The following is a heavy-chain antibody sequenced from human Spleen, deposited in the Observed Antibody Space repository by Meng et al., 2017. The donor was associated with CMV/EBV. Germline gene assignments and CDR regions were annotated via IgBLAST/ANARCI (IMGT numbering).Heavy chain of an antibody. Sequence: GGSLRLSCAASGFTFSSYEMNWVRQAPGKGLERVSYISSSGSTIYYADSVKGRFTISIDNAKNSLYLQMNSLRAEDTAVYYCARAAELDFDYWGQGTLVTVSS. D-gene: IGHD1-1*01. V-gene: IGHV3-48*03. CDR2: ISSSGSTI. J-gene: IGHJ4*02. CDR3: ARAAELDFDY. CDR1: GFTFSSYE.